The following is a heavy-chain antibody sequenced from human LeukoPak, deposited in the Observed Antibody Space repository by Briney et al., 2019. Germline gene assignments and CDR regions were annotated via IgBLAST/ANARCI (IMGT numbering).Heavy chain of an antibody. CDR3: ARAPFEVAGTGSYYYYGMGV. V-gene: IGHV1-69*13. D-gene: IGHD6-19*01. CDR2: IIPIFGTT. Sequence: ASVKVSCKASGGTFSSYAISWVRQAPGQGLEWMGGIIPIFGTTNYAQKFQGRVTITADESTSTVYMELSSLRSEDTAVYYCARAPFEVAGTGSYYYYGMGVWGQGTTVTVSS. J-gene: IGHJ6*02. CDR1: GGTFSSYA.